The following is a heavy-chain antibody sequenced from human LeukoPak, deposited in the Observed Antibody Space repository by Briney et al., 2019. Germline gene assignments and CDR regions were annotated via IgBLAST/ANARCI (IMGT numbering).Heavy chain of an antibody. J-gene: IGHJ4*02. D-gene: IGHD3-10*01. CDR1: GFTLSSYA. CDR2: ISDSGNT. Sequence: PGGSLRLSCAASGFTLSSYAMSWVRQAPGKGLEWVSAISDSGNTYHADSVKGRFTISRDNSKNTLYLQMNSLRAEDTAVYYCARLSHGSRSYHFDYWGRGTLVTVSS. V-gene: IGHV3-23*01. CDR3: ARLSHGSRSYHFDY.